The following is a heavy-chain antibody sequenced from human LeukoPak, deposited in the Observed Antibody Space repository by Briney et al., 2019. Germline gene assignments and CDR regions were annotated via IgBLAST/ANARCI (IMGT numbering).Heavy chain of an antibody. Sequence: GGFLRLSCAASGFTFSNYGMSWVRQAPGRGLEWVSAISGSGGGTYYADSVKGRFTISRDNAKNSLYLQMNSLRAEDTAVYYCARDRTGIAVLWGQGTLVTVSS. V-gene: IGHV3-23*01. J-gene: IGHJ4*02. D-gene: IGHD6-19*01. CDR1: GFTFSNYG. CDR2: ISGSGGGT. CDR3: ARDRTGIAVL.